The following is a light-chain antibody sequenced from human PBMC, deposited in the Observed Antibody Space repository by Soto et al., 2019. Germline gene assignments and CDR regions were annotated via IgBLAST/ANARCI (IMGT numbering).Light chain of an antibody. Sequence: QSVLTQPASVSGSPGQSITISCTGTSSDVGGYNYVSWYQQHPGKAPKFMIYEVSRRPSGVSNRFSGSKSGNTASLTVSGLQAEDEADYYCSSYTTSNTYVFGTGTKVTVL. V-gene: IGLV2-14*01. CDR2: EVS. J-gene: IGLJ1*01. CDR1: SSDVGGYNY. CDR3: SSYTTSNTYV.